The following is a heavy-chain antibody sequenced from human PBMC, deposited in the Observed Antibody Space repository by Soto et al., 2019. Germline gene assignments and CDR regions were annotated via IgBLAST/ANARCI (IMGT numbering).Heavy chain of an antibody. CDR1: GGSISSYY. D-gene: IGHD3-3*01. CDR2: IYYSGST. J-gene: IGHJ3*02. CDR3: ARGQSMTIFGVVTPEAFYI. V-gene: IGHV4-59*12. Sequence: PSETLSLTCTVSGGSISSYYWSWIRQPPGKGLEWIGDIYYSGSTNYNPSLKSRVSISVDTYRKQVSLKLTSVTAADTAVYYCARGQSMTIFGVVTPEAFYIWGQGTMVTVSS.